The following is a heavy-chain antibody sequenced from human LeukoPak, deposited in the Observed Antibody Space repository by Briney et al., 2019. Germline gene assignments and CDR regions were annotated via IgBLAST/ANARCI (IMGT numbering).Heavy chain of an antibody. J-gene: IGHJ4*02. CDR2: ISISSNYI. CDR1: GFTFSRYS. Sequence: GGSLRLSCAASGFTFSRYSMNWVRQAPGKGLEWVSSISISSNYIYYADSVKGRFTISRDNAKNSLYLQMNSLRAEDTAVYYCARGHSQQLVHGFDYWGQGTLVTVSS. CDR3: ARGHSQQLVHGFDY. D-gene: IGHD6-13*01. V-gene: IGHV3-21*01.